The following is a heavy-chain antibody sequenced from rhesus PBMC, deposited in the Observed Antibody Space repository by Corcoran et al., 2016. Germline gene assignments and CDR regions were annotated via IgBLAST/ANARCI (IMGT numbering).Heavy chain of an antibody. CDR3: TRGRRSWNNYGNRFDV. V-gene: IGHV3-100*02. Sequence: DVQLVESGGGLVKPGGSLRLSCVASGFTFSSYEMHWVRLAPGKGLEWVSVISESGGTTYYADSVKGRFTISRDNAKNSLFLQMNSLRAEDTAVYYCTRGRRSWNNYGNRFDVWGPGVLVTVSS. CDR1: GFTFSSYE. CDR2: ISESGGTT. J-gene: IGHJ5-1*01. D-gene: IGHD1-20*01.